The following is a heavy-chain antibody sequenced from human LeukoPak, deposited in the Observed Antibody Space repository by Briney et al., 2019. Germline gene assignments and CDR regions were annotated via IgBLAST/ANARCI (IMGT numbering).Heavy chain of an antibody. J-gene: IGHJ6*02. V-gene: IGHV3-30*18. CDR2: ISYDGSNK. Sequence: GGSLRLSCAASGFTFSSYAMSWVRQAPGKGLEWVAVISYDGSNKYYADSVKGRFTISRDNSKNTLYLQMNSLRAEDTAVYYCAKDMSSSWYLYYYYGMDVWGQGTTVTVSS. CDR1: GFTFSSYA. CDR3: AKDMSSSWYLYYYYGMDV. D-gene: IGHD6-13*01.